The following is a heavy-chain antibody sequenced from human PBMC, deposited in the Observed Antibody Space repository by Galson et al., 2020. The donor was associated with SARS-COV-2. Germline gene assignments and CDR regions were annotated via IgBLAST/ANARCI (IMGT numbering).Heavy chain of an antibody. D-gene: IGHD6-6*01. J-gene: IGHJ3*02. V-gene: IGHV3-23*01. CDR3: AKSIAAPIPNVFHI. CDR2: VSGSGDSA. Sequence: GESLKISCAASGFTFRTYDMSWVRQAPGKGLECVSGVSGSGDSAHYADSVKGRFTISRDNSQNTMYLQMNNLRAEDTAIYYCAKSIAAPIPNVFHIWGQGTMVTVSS. CDR1: GFTFRTYD.